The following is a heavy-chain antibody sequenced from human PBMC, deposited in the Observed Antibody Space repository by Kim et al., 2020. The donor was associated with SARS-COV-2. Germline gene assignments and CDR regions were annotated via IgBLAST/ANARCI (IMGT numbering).Heavy chain of an antibody. D-gene: IGHD3-3*01. J-gene: IGHJ4*02. CDR2: K. Sequence: KFYTASVKARCTSPRENSKNTRYLQMNSLRAEDTAVYFCASLDFWSGFDYWGQGTLVTVSS. CDR3: ASLDFWSGFDY. V-gene: IGHV3-30*10.